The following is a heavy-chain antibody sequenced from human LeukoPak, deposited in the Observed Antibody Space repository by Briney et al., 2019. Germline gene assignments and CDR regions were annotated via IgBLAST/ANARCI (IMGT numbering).Heavy chain of an antibody. J-gene: IGHJ6*02. CDR1: GFTFSSYD. CDR3: AKDQHTSGWTYYIFGMGV. CDR2: IDTTDNT. D-gene: IGHD6-19*01. Sequence: GGSLRLSCAASGFTFSSYDMHWVRRATGKGLEWVSGIDTTDNTFYPNSVKGRFTISRDNSKSTLDLQMSRLRAEDTAVYYCAKDQHTSGWTYYIFGMGVWGQGTTVTVSS. V-gene: IGHV3-13*01.